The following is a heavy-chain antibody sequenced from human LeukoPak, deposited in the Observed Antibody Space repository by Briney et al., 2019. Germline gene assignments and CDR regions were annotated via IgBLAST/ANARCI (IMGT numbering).Heavy chain of an antibody. V-gene: IGHV3-48*01. Sequence: GGSLRLSCAASGFTFSSYSMNWVRQAPGKGLEWVSYIISGSNTIYYSDSVKGRFTISRDNAKNSLYLQMNSLRAEDTAVYYCARAFAPRFCCGSSCPFGYWGQGTLVTVSS. CDR2: IISGSNTI. D-gene: IGHD2-15*01. J-gene: IGHJ4*02. CDR3: ARAFAPRFCCGSSCPFGY. CDR1: GFTFSSYS.